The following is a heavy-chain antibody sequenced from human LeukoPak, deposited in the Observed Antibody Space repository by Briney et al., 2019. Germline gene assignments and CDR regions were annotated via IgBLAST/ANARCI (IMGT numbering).Heavy chain of an antibody. CDR2: MNPNSGNT. Sequence: GASVKVSCKASGYTFTSYDINWVRQATGQGLEWMGWMNPNSGNTGYAQKFQGRVAMTRNTSISTAYMELSSLRSEDTAVYYCASTSSGYYYYDYWGQGTLVTVSS. J-gene: IGHJ4*02. D-gene: IGHD3-22*01. V-gene: IGHV1-8*01. CDR3: ASTSSGYYYYDY. CDR1: GYTFTSYD.